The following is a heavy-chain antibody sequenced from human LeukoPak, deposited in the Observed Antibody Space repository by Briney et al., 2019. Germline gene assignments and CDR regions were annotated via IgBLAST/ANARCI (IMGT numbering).Heavy chain of an antibody. CDR1: GITFSSYG. D-gene: IGHD2-8*01. CDR2: MWYDGSNK. Sequence: GGSLRLSCAASGITFSSYGMHWVRQAPGKGLEWVAVMWYDGSNKYYADSVKGRFTISRDNSKNTLYLQMNSLRAEDTAVYYCARDAQSVLMVYAMGTFDYWGQGTLVTVSS. J-gene: IGHJ4*02. V-gene: IGHV3-33*01. CDR3: ARDAQSVLMVYAMGTFDY.